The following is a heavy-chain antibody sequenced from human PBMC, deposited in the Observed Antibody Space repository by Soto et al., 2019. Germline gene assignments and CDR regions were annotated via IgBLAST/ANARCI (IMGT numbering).Heavy chain of an antibody. D-gene: IGHD3-3*01. Sequence: QITLKESGPTVVKPTEPLTLTCTFSGFSLTTSGVGVGWVRQSPGKAPEWLALIYWDDDKRYRTSLKSRLTITKDTPKNQVVLTIANVDPADTATYYCAHRVLRTVFGLVTTTAIYFDFWGQGTPVVVSS. CDR1: GFSLTTSGVG. V-gene: IGHV2-5*02. CDR3: AHRVLRTVFGLVTTTAIYFDF. J-gene: IGHJ4*02. CDR2: IYWDDDK.